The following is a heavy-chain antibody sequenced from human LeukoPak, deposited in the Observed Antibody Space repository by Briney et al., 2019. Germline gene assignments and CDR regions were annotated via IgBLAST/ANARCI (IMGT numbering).Heavy chain of an antibody. CDR3: ARASIAARLGYYYYYMDV. CDR1: GGTFSSYA. J-gene: IGHJ6*03. D-gene: IGHD6-6*01. CDR2: IIPIFGTA. V-gene: IGHV1-69*06. Sequence: ASVKVSCKASGGTFSSYAISWVRQAPGQGLEWMGGIIPIFGTANYAQKCQGRVTITADTSTSTAYMKLSSLRSEDTAVYYCARASIAARLGYYYYYMDVWGKGTTVTISS.